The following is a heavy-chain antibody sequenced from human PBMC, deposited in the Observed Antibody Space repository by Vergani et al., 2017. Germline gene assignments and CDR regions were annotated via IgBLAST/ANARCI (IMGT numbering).Heavy chain of an antibody. CDR3: ARRSQSRYESYYYYCMDV. V-gene: IGHV4-59*01. CDR1: GGSISSYY. J-gene: IGHJ6*02. Sequence: QVQLQESGPGLVKPSETLSLTCTVSGGSISSYYWSWIRQPPGKGLEWIGYIYYSGSTNYNPSLKSRVTISVDTSKNQFSLRLSSVTAADTAVYYCARRSQSRYESYYYYCMDVWGQGTTVTVSS. CDR2: IYYSGST. D-gene: IGHD5-12*01.